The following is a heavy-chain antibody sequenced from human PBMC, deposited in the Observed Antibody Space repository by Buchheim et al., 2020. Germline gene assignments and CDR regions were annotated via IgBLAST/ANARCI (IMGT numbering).Heavy chain of an antibody. CDR1: GFTFSSYA. D-gene: IGHD7-27*01. CDR3: AREDGLGMGY. J-gene: IGHJ4*02. Sequence: QVQLVESGGGVVQPGRSLRLSCAASGFTFSSYAMHWVRQAPGKGLEWVAVISYDGSNKYYADSAKGRFTISRDNSKNTLYLQMNSLRAEDTAVYYCAREDGLGMGYWGQGTL. V-gene: IGHV3-30-3*01. CDR2: ISYDGSNK.